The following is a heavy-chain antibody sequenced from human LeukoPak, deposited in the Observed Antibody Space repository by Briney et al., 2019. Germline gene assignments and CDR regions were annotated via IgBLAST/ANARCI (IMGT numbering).Heavy chain of an antibody. CDR3: ARDWDNSSSWYRFWFDP. V-gene: IGHV3-48*01. CDR2: ITSGSTTL. D-gene: IGHD6-13*01. Sequence: GSLRLSCTASGFSFDSYAMGWVRQAPGRGLEWISSITSGSTTLYYGDSVRGRSTVSRDNSKNTLYLQMNSLRAEDTAVYYCARDWDNSSSWYRFWFDPWGQGTLVTVSS. CDR1: GFSFDSYA. J-gene: IGHJ5*02.